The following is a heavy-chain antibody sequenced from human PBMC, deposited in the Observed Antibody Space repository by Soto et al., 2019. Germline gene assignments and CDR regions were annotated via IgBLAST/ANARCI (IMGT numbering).Heavy chain of an antibody. Sequence: EVQLLESGGGSVQPGGSLKLSCGVSGFSIPDYGVTWVRQPPGKGLEWVSGFTGGDGKTFYADSVRGRFTLSREDARNTVYLQMDSLRVEDTDVYYCTRWNGFGDSWGQGTLVTVAS. V-gene: IGHV3-23*01. J-gene: IGHJ4*02. CDR2: FTGGDGKT. D-gene: IGHD1-1*01. CDR3: TRWNGFGDS. CDR1: GFSIPDYG.